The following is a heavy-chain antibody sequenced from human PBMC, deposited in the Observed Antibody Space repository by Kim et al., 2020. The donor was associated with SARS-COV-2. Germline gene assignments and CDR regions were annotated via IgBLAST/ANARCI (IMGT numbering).Heavy chain of an antibody. CDR1: GGSISSGDYY. Sequence: SETLSLTCTVSGGSISSGDYYWSWIRQPPGKGLEWIGYIYYSGSTYYNPSLKSRVTISVDTSKNQFSLKLSSVTAADTAVYYCARAGEHDYGPRGGVTGVDYWGQGTLVTVSS. J-gene: IGHJ4*02. D-gene: IGHD4-17*01. CDR3: ARAGEHDYGPRGGVTGVDY. V-gene: IGHV4-30-4*01. CDR2: IYYSGST.